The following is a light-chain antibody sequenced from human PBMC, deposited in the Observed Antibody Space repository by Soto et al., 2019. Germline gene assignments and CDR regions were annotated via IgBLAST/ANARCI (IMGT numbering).Light chain of an antibody. J-gene: IGLJ1*01. V-gene: IGLV1-44*01. CDR3: AACDDSLNGYV. CDR1: SSNIGVNT. CDR2: VNT. Sequence: QSVLTQPPSASGTPGQRVAISCSGGSSNIGVNTVSWYQQLPGTAPKLLIYVNTQRPSGVPDRISGSRSGTSASLAISGLQSEDEADYYCAACDDSLNGYVFGSGTKLTVL.